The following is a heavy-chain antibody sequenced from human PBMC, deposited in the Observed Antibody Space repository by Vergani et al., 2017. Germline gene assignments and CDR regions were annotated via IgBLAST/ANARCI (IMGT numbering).Heavy chain of an antibody. V-gene: IGHV4-39*07. Sequence: QLQLQESGPGLLKPSETLSLTCSVSGTSISGSSDYWGWIRQPPGKGLEWIGSIFYTGTSYYNPSLESRATNSVDTSKNQFSLKLSSVTAADTAVYYCARNPYCGGDCYSDAFDIWGQGTMVTVSS. D-gene: IGHD2-21*02. CDR1: GTSISGSSDY. CDR2: IFYTGTS. J-gene: IGHJ3*02. CDR3: ARNPYCGGDCYSDAFDI.